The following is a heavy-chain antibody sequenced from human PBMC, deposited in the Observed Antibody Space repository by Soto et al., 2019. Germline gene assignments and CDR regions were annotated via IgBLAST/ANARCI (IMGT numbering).Heavy chain of an antibody. CDR2: INHSGST. J-gene: IGHJ5*02. D-gene: IGHD1-26*01. V-gene: IGHV4-34*01. CDR1: GGSFSGYY. CDR3: ARDRGSYYRWFDP. Sequence: SETLSLTCAVYGGSFSGYYWSWIRQPPGKGLEWIGEINHSGSTNYNPSLKSRVTISVDTSKNQFSLKLSSVTAADTAVYYCARDRGSYYRWFDPWGQGTLVTISS.